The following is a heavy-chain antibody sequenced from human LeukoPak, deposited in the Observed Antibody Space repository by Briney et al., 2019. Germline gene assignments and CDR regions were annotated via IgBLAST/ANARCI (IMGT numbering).Heavy chain of an antibody. V-gene: IGHV4-59*01. CDR3: ARARYYYDSSGYPYWYFDL. D-gene: IGHD3-22*01. J-gene: IGHJ2*01. CDR1: GGSISSYY. CDR2: IYYSGST. Sequence: SETLSLTCTVSGGSISSYYWSWLRQPPGKGLEGIGYIYYSGSTNYNPSLKSRVTISVDTSKNQFSLKLSSVTAADTAVYYCARARYYYDSSGYPYWYFDLWGRGTLVTVSS.